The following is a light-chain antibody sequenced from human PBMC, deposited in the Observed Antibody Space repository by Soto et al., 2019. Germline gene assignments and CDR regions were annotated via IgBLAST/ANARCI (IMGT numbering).Light chain of an antibody. J-gene: IGKJ4*01. Sequence: EIVLTQSPATLSLSPGERATLSCRASQSVGSYLAWYQQKPGQAPRLLIYDAFSRATGIPARFSGSGSGTDFTLPISSLEPEDFAVYYCQQRSNWPLTFGGGTKVEIK. CDR2: DAF. CDR1: QSVGSY. V-gene: IGKV3-11*01. CDR3: QQRSNWPLT.